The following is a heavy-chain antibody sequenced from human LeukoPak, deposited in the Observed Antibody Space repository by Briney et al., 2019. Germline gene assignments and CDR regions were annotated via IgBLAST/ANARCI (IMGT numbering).Heavy chain of an antibody. CDR1: GYTFTSYG. CDR2: ISAYNGNT. V-gene: IGHV1-18*01. J-gene: IGHJ5*02. Sequence: ASVKVSCKSSGYTFTSYGISWVRQAPGQGLEWMGWISAYNGNTNYIQKFQGRVTITTDTSTSTAYMELRSLRSDDTAVYYCARDRRPTMIVLRGGFDPWGQGTLVTVSS. D-gene: IGHD3-22*01. CDR3: ARDRRPTMIVLRGGFDP.